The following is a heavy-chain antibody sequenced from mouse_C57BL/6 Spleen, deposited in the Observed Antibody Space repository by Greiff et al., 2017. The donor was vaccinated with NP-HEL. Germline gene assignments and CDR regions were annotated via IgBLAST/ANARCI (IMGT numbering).Heavy chain of an antibody. J-gene: IGHJ1*03. CDR2: IYPGDGDT. V-gene: IGHV1-82*01. Sequence: VQGVESGPELVKPGASVKISCKASGYAFSSSWMNWVKQRPGKGLEWIGRIYPGDGDTNYNGKFKGKATLTADKSSSTAYMQLSSLTSEDSAVYFCAREGELTYYDFLYWYFDVWGTGTTVTVSS. CDR3: AREGELTYYDFLYWYFDV. CDR1: GYAFSSSW. D-gene: IGHD2-4*01.